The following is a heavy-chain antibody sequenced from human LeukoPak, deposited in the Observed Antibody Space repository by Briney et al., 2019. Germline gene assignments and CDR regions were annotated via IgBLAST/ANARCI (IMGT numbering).Heavy chain of an antibody. CDR1: GFTFSNAW. V-gene: IGHV3-15*01. D-gene: IGHD3-10*01. Sequence: PGGSLRLSCAASGFTFSNAWMSWVRQAPGKGLEWVGRIKSKTDGGTTDYAAPVKGRFTISRDDSKNTLYLQMNSLKTEDTAVYYCTTDWAWFGELFNYWGQGTLVTVSS. CDR2: IKSKTDGGTT. J-gene: IGHJ4*02. CDR3: TTDWAWFGELFNY.